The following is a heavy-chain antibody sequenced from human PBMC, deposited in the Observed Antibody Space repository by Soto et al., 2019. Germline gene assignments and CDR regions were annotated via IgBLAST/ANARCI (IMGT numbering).Heavy chain of an antibody. CDR3: ARFNDGSGSYYFDY. D-gene: IGHD3-10*01. V-gene: IGHV4-34*01. CDR1: GGSFSGYY. CDR2: INHSGST. J-gene: IGHJ4*02. Sequence: SETLSLTCAVYGGSFSGYYWNWIRQPPGKGLEWIGEINHSGSTNYNPSLKSRVTISVDTSKNQFSLKLSSVTAADTAVYYCARFNDGSGSYYFDYWGQGTLVTVSS.